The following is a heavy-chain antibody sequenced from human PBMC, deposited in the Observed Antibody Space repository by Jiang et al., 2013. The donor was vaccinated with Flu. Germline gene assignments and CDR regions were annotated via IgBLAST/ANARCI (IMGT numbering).Heavy chain of an antibody. V-gene: IGHV2-5*02. CDR1: GFSFTSSGVG. J-gene: IGHJ5*02. CDR2: IFWDDDT. D-gene: IGHD5-18*01. CDR3: AHGIQLWFHETNWFDP. Sequence: TFSGFSFTSSGVGVGWIRQPPGKAPEWLTLIFWDDDTHLSPSLRSRLSITRDTSKNQVVLTMTNMDPVDTATYYCAHGIQLWFHETNWFDPWGQGTLVTVSS.